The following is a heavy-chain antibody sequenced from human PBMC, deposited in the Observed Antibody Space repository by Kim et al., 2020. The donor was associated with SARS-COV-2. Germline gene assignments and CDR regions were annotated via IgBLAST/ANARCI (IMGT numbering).Heavy chain of an antibody. CDR1: GYSFTSYW. CDR3: ARRRTLDTAKTHYYYYGMDV. D-gene: IGHD5-18*01. CDR2: IDPSDSYT. V-gene: IGHV5-10-1*01. J-gene: IGHJ6*02. Sequence: GESLKISCKGSGYSFTSYWISWVRQMPGKGLEWMGRIDPSDSYTNYSPSFQGHVTISADKSISTAYLQWSSLKASDTAMYYCARRRTLDTAKTHYYYYGMDVWGQGTTVTVSS.